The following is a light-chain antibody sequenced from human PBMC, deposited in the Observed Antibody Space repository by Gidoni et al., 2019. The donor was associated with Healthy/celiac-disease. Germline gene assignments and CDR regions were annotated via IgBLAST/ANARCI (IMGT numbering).Light chain of an antibody. J-gene: IGKJ2*01. CDR1: QSVSSNY. CDR3: QQYGSSPS. Sequence: EIVLTQSPGTLSVSPGERATLSCRASQSVSSNYLAWYQQKPGQAPRLLIYGASSRATGIPDRFSGSGSGTDFTLTISRLEPEDVAVYYCQQYGSSPSFGQGTKLEIK. V-gene: IGKV3-20*01. CDR2: GAS.